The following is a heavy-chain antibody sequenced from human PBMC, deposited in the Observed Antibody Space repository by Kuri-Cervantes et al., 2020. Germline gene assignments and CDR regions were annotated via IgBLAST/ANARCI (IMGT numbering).Heavy chain of an antibody. CDR2: MNPNSGNT. D-gene: IGHD4-11*01. V-gene: IGHV1-8*02. CDR3: ARDFANDYSNQNYFDY. Sequence: ASVKVSCKASGYTFTSYDINWVRQATGQGLEWMGWMNPNSGNTGYAQKFQGRVTVTADTSTDTAYMQLRSLRSDDTAVYYCARDFANDYSNQNYFDYWGQGTLVTVSS. J-gene: IGHJ4*02. CDR1: GYTFTSYD.